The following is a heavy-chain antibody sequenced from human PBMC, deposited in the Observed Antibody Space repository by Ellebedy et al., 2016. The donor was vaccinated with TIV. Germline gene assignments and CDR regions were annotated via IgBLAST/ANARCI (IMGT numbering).Heavy chain of an antibody. V-gene: IGHV1-69*13. Sequence: SVKVSCKASGGTYSNYAINWVRQAPGQGLEWMGGIIPIFGTINFAQEFQGRVSFSADEFTSTVYMELSSLRSEDTAVYYCAKRDGYNYGSFDSWGQGTLVTVSS. CDR1: GGTYSNYA. CDR3: AKRDGYNYGSFDS. J-gene: IGHJ4*02. CDR2: IIPIFGTI. D-gene: IGHD5-24*01.